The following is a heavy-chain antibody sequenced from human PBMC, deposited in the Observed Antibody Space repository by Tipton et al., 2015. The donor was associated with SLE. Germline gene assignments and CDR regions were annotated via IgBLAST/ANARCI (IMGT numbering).Heavy chain of an antibody. CDR2: IYYSGST. D-gene: IGHD2-15*01. Sequence: LRLSCTVSGGSISSYYWSWIPQPPGKGLEWIGYIYYSGSTYYNPSLKSRVTISVDTSKNQFSLKLSSVTAADTAVYYCARIRWDALLGGRFDPWGQGTLVTVSS. J-gene: IGHJ5*02. CDR3: ARIRWDALLGGRFDP. CDR1: GGSISSYY. V-gene: IGHV4-59*12.